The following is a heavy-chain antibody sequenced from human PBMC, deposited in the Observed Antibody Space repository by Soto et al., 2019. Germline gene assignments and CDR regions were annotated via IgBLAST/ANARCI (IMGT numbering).Heavy chain of an antibody. CDR2: IWYDGSNK. V-gene: IGHV3-33*01. D-gene: IGHD4-17*01. Sequence: GGSLRLSCAASGFTFSSYGMHWVRQAPGKGLEWVAVIWYDGSNKYYADSVKGRFTISRDNSKNTLYLQMNSLRAEDTAVYYCARDPTVTTPTFMDVWGQGTTVTVSS. CDR3: ARDPTVTTPTFMDV. J-gene: IGHJ6*02. CDR1: GFTFSSYG.